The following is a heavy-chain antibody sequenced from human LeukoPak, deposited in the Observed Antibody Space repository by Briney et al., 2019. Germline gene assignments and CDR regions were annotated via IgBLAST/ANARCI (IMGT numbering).Heavy chain of an antibody. J-gene: IGHJ5*02. CDR3: ARGTLYYGSGSYHNWFDP. V-gene: IGHV4-39*01. Sequence: PSETLSLTCSVSGDSINSRNHYWGWIRQPPGKGLEWIGCISYSGNTYYNPSLKSRVTISVDTSKNQFSLKLSSVTAADTAVYYCARGTLYYGSGSYHNWFDPWGQGTLVTVSS. D-gene: IGHD3-10*01. CDR1: GDSINSRNHY. CDR2: ISYSGNT.